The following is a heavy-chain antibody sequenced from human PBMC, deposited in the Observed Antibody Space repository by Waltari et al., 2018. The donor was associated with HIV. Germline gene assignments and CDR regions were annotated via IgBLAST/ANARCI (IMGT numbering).Heavy chain of an antibody. J-gene: IGHJ4*02. V-gene: IGHV3-48*01. CDR1: GFTFSSYS. Sequence: EVQLVESGGGLVQPGGSLRLSCAASGFTFSSYSMIWVRQAPGKGLEWVSYITSRSSTIYYADSVKGRFTISRDNAKNSLYLQMNSLRAEDTAVYYCASGSVGFWSGYPDYWGQGTLVTVSS. CDR3: ASGSVGFWSGYPDY. D-gene: IGHD3-3*01. CDR2: ITSRSSTI.